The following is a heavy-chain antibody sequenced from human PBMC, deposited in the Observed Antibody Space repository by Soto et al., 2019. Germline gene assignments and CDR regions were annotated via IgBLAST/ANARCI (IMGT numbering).Heavy chain of an antibody. J-gene: IGHJ4*02. D-gene: IGHD3-22*01. CDR2: IYYRGST. Sequence: SETLSLTCTVSGGSISSYYWSWIRQPPGKGLEWIGYIYYRGSTNYNPSLKSRVTISVDRSKNQFSLKLSSVTAADTAVYYCARGGVDYYDSSGYYFSPYYFDYWGQGTLVTVSS. CDR3: ARGGVDYYDSSGYYFSPYYFDY. V-gene: IGHV4-59*12. CDR1: GGSISSYY.